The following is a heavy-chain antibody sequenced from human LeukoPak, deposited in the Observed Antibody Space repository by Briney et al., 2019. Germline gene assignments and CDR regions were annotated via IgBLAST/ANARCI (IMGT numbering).Heavy chain of an antibody. CDR2: TSSSGSHI. Sequence: GGSLRLSCAASGFTFSKYSMNCVRQAPGKGLEWVSSTSSSGSHIYYADSVKGRFTISRDNAKNSLYLQMNSLRAEDTAVYYCARPSLNTGSYFDYWGQGILVSVSS. CDR3: ARPSLNTGSYFDY. CDR1: GFTFSKYS. J-gene: IGHJ4*02. V-gene: IGHV3-21*06. D-gene: IGHD1-26*01.